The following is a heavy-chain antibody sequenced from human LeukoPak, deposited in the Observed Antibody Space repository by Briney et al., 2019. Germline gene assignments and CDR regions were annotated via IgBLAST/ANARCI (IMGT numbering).Heavy chain of an antibody. CDR1: GYTFTSYG. J-gene: IGHJ1*01. CDR2: ISAYNGNT. D-gene: IGHD1-26*01. Sequence: ASVKVSCKASGYTFTSYGISWVRQAPGQGLEWMGWISAYNGNTNYAQKLQGGVTMTTDTSTSTAYMELRSLRPDDTAVYYCARVRGSTSSRMDFQHWGQGTLVTVSS. V-gene: IGHV1-18*01. CDR3: ARVRGSTSSRMDFQH.